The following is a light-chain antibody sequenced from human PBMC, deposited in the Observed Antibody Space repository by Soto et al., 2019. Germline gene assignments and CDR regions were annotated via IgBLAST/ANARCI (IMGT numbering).Light chain of an antibody. CDR1: QSISTY. J-gene: IGKJ4*02. V-gene: IGKV3-11*01. CDR2: DTS. Sequence: EIVLTQSPGTLSLSPGERATLSCRASQSISTYLAWYQQKPGQAPRLLIYDTSNRATGIPARFSGSGSGTDFTLTISTLEPEDFAVYYCQHRINWPLTFGGGTRWIA. CDR3: QHRINWPLT.